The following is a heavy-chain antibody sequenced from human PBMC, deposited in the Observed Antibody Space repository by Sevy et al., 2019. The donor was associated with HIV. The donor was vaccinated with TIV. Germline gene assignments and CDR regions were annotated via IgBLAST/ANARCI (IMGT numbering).Heavy chain of an antibody. CDR2: IYGSGGAT. V-gene: IGHV3-23*01. CDR3: AGRRYDSSGSFDAFDI. J-gene: IGHJ3*02. D-gene: IGHD3-22*01. CDR1: GFTFTSYA. Sequence: GGSLRLSCKPSGFTFTSYAMSWVRQAPGKGLEWVSTIYGSGGATYYADSVKGRFTISRDNSKNTLYLQINSLRIEDTAVYYCAGRRYDSSGSFDAFDIWGQGTMVTVSS.